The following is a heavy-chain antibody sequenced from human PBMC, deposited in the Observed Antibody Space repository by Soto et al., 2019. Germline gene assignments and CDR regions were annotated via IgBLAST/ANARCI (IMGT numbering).Heavy chain of an antibody. CDR3: ARLAYSGYRQT. CDR2: IYYSGAT. V-gene: IGHV4-39*02. Sequence: SETLSLTCAVSGDSISPSSYYWGWIRQPPGKGLEWIASIYYSGATYYNPSLQSRVTISVDTCNNRFSLTLSALTAADTAVYFCARLAYSGYRQTWGQGSLGTVAS. D-gene: IGHD1-26*01. CDR1: GDSISPSSYY. J-gene: IGHJ1*01.